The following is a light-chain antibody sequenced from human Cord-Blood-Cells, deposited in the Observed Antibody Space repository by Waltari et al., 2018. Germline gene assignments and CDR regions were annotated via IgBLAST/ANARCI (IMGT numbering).Light chain of an antibody. Sequence: DIQMTQSPSTLSASVGDRVTITCRASQSISSWLAWYQQKPGKAPKLLIYDASSLESGVPSXXXGSGSXXEXTLTIXXXQPDDFATYYCQQYNSYWTFGQGTKVEIK. CDR3: QQYNSYWT. J-gene: IGKJ1*01. CDR2: DAS. V-gene: IGKV1-5*01. CDR1: QSISSW.